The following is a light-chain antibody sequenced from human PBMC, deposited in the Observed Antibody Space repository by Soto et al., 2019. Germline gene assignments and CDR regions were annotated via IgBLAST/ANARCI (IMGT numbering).Light chain of an antibody. CDR3: SSYTSSSLYV. J-gene: IGLJ1*01. CDR1: SSDVGGYNY. CDR2: DVS. Sequence: QSALTQPPSVSGSPGQSITISCTGTSSDVGGYNYVSWYQPHPGKAPKLMIYDVSNRPSGVSNRFSGSKSGNTASLTISGLQAEDEADYYCSSYTSSSLYVFGTGTKLTVL. V-gene: IGLV2-14*01.